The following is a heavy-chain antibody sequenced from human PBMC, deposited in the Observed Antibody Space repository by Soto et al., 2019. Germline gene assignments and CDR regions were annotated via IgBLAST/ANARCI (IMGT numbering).Heavy chain of an antibody. J-gene: IGHJ4*02. Sequence: VGSLRLSCAASGFNLGVFGMHWVRQAPGKGLEWLSVLSYEGSEEYYADSVRGRFTISRDNSKNTLFLQMDSLRVDDTGVYYCALTRRSSLLEVAGPGFEYWGQGTLVTVSS. CDR2: LSYEGSEE. V-gene: IGHV3-30*03. D-gene: IGHD6-19*01. CDR3: ALTRRSSLLEVAGPGFEY. CDR1: GFNLGVFG.